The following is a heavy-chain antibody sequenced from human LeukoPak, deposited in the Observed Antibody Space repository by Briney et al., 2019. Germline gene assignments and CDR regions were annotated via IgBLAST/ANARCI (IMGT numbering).Heavy chain of an antibody. CDR2: IDGDCNRA. V-gene: IGHV3-74*01. CDR1: GFTFSTFW. Sequence: GGSLRLSCAASGFTFSTFWMHWGRQGPGKGLMWVSHIDGDCNRAYADSVRGRFTISRDNAKNTLYLQMDSLRAEDTAVYYCARNPTPDSWGQGTLVTVSS. J-gene: IGHJ4*02. CDR3: ARNPTPDS.